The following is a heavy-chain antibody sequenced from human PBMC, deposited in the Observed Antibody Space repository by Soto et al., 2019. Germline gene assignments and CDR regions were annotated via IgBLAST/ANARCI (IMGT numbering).Heavy chain of an antibody. Sequence: PGGSLRLSCAASGFTFSSYAMSWVRQAPGKGLEWVSAISGSGGSTYYADSVKGRFTISRDNSKNTLYLQMNSLRAEDTAVYYCAKDVLVVVPAANHLDYWGQGTLVTVSS. D-gene: IGHD2-2*01. J-gene: IGHJ4*02. CDR2: ISGSGGST. V-gene: IGHV3-23*01. CDR1: GFTFSSYA. CDR3: AKDVLVVVPAANHLDY.